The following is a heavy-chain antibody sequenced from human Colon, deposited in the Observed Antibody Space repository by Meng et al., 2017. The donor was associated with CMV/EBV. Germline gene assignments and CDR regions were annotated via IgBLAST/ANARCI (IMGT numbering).Heavy chain of an antibody. CDR2: VNHRGTTI. CDR3: ARGAYYYDSSGIDYFDY. J-gene: IGHJ4*02. V-gene: IGHV3-48*03. Sequence: GESLKISCVGSGFTFSDYEMNWVRQAPGMGLEWVAYVNHRGTTIFYADSVKGRFTISRDNSKNSLYLQMNSLRAEDTAVYYCARGAYYYDSSGIDYFDYWGQGTLVTVSS. CDR1: GFTFSDYE. D-gene: IGHD3-22*01.